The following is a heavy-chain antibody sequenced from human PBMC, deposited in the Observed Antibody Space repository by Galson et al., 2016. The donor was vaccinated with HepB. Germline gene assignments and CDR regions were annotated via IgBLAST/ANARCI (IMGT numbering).Heavy chain of an antibody. V-gene: IGHV3-7*04. CDR3: AGDILREVGVH. J-gene: IGHJ4*02. D-gene: IGHD1-26*01. CDR1: GFTFSSYW. CDR2: INQDGSEK. Sequence: SLRLSCAASGFTFSSYWMMWVRQAPGKGLEWVASINQDGSEKFFVDSVRGRFTISRENAKNSLYLQMRSLRVEDTALYYCAGDILREVGVHWGQGTLVTVSS.